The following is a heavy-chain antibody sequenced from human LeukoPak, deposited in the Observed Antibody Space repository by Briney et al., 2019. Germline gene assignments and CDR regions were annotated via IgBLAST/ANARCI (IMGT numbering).Heavy chain of an antibody. CDR1: GGSISSSHW. V-gene: IGHV4-4*02. CDR3: AREFVQGSSLPYFDS. D-gene: IGHD1-26*01. CDR2: IHHSGST. Sequence: SETLSLTCGVSGGSISSSHWWSWVRQPPGEGLEWIGEIHHSGSTNYNSSLKSRVTISVDKSKNQFSLKLSSMTAADTAVYYCAREFVQGSSLPYFDSWGQGKMVTVSS. J-gene: IGHJ4*02.